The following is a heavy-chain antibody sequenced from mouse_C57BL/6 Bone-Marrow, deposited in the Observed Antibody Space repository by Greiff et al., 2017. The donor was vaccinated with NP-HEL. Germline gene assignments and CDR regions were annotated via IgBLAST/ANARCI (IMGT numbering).Heavy chain of an antibody. D-gene: IGHD1-1*01. J-gene: IGHJ2*01. CDR2: ISSGGSYT. V-gene: IGHV5-6*02. CDR1: GFTFSSYG. Sequence: DVKLVESGGDLVKPGGSLKLSCAASGFTFSSYGMSWVRQTPDKRLEWVATISSGGSYTYYPDSVKGRFTISRDNAKNTLYLQMSSLKSEDTAMYYCARRYYGSSYFDYWGKGTTLTVSS. CDR3: ARRYYGSSYFDY.